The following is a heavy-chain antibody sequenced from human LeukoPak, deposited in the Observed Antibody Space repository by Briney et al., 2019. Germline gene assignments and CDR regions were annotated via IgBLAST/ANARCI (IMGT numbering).Heavy chain of an antibody. CDR1: GGSFSGYY. Sequence: SETLSLICAVYGGSFSGYYWIGIRQPPGKGVEWIGEINHSGSTKHNPSLKRRVTISVDTSKNQFSLKLSSVTAADTAVYYCARGQAGYSISWYRLENWFAPSGEGTLVTASS. CDR2: INHSGST. J-gene: IGHJ5*02. D-gene: IGHD6-13*01. V-gene: IGHV4-34*01. CDR3: ARGQAGYSISWYRLENWFAP.